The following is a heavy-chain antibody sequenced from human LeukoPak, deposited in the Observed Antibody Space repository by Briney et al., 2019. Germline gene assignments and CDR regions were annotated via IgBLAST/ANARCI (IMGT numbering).Heavy chain of an antibody. Sequence: GGSLRLSCAASGVTFSSYWMSWVRQAPGKGLEWVANIKEDGSEKYYVDSVKGRFTISRDNAKNSLYLQMNSLRAEDTAVYYCARGRFNYDSSGYSSFYHWGQGTLVTVSS. V-gene: IGHV3-7*01. CDR2: IKEDGSEK. J-gene: IGHJ4*02. CDR1: GVTFSSYW. D-gene: IGHD3-22*01. CDR3: ARGRFNYDSSGYSSFYH.